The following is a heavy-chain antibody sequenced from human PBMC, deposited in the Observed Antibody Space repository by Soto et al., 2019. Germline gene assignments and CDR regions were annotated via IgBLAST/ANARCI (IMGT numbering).Heavy chain of an antibody. Sequence: GGSLRLSCAASGFTFSTYEMNWVRQAPGKGLEWVSYISTSGSTIYYADSVKGRFTISRDNAKNSLYLQMNSLRAEDTAVYYCARGNVLPRYYYYGMDVWGQETTVTVSS. D-gene: IGHD1-1*01. CDR2: ISTSGSTI. CDR1: GFTFSTYE. CDR3: ARGNVLPRYYYYGMDV. V-gene: IGHV3-48*03. J-gene: IGHJ6*02.